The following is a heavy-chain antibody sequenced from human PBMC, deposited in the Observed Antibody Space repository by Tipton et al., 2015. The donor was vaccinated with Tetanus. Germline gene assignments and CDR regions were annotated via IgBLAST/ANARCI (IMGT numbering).Heavy chain of an antibody. J-gene: IGHJ4*02. V-gene: IGHV4-31*03. D-gene: IGHD1-26*01. Sequence: LVKPTQTLSLTCTVSGGSISSGGYYWSWIRQHPGKCLEWIGDIYNSGSTYYNPSLKSRVPILVDTAKNQFSLKLTSVTAADTAVYYCARDQARGARGWNYFDYWGQGSLVTVSS. CDR2: IYNSGST. CDR1: GGSISSGGYY. CDR3: ARDQARGARGWNYFDY.